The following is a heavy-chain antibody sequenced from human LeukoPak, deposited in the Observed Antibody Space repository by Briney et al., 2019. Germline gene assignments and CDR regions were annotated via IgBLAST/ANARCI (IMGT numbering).Heavy chain of an antibody. CDR1: GFTFSSYW. V-gene: IGHV3-7*05. Sequence: GGSLRLSCAASGFTFSSYWMRWVRQAPGKGLEWVANIKPDGSEKYHVDSVEGRFSISRDNAKNSVYLQMNSLRAEDTAVYYCARDGYNTIDYWGQGTLVTVSS. CDR2: IKPDGSEK. CDR3: ARDGYNTIDY. D-gene: IGHD5-24*01. J-gene: IGHJ4*02.